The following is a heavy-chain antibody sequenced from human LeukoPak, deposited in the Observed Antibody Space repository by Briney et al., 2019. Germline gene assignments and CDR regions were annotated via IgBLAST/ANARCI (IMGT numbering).Heavy chain of an antibody. V-gene: IGHV4-59*01. CDR3: ARDRKQWLVPYYYYYGMDV. J-gene: IGHJ6*02. CDR2: IYYSGST. D-gene: IGHD6-19*01. Sequence: SETLSLTCTVPGGSISSYYWSWIRQPPGKGLEWIGYIYYSGSTNYNPSLKSRVTISVDTSKNQFSLKLSSVTAADTAVYYCARDRKQWLVPYYYYYGMDVWGQGTTVTVSS. CDR1: GGSISSYY.